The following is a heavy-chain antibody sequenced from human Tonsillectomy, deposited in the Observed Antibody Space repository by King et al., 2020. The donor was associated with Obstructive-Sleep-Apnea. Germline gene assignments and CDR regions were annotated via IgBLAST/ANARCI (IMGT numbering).Heavy chain of an antibody. CDR3: ARGNVDIAIPFDY. Sequence: QLVQSGAAVKKPGSSVKVSCKASGGTSSRFAITWVRQAPGEGLELMGRIIPLLDIVNYAQKLQGRVMITADQFTRTAYMELSSLRSEDTAIYYCARGNVDIAIPFDYWGQGTLVTVSS. D-gene: IGHD5-18*01. CDR2: IIPLLDIV. V-gene: IGHV1-69*04. J-gene: IGHJ4*02. CDR1: GGTSSRFA.